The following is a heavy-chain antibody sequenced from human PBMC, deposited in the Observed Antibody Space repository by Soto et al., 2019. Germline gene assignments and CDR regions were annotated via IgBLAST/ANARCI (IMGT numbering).Heavy chain of an antibody. V-gene: IGHV1-2*02. CDR1: GYTFTGYY. CDR2: INPNSGGT. Sequence: ASVKVSCKASGYTFTGYYMHWVRQAPGQGLEWMGWINPNSGGTNYAQKFQGRVTMTRDTSISTAYMELSSLKTEDTAVYYCVSHAGYDREHPFYYYYAMDVWGQGTTVTVSS. J-gene: IGHJ6*02. CDR3: VSHAGYDREHPFYYYYAMDV. D-gene: IGHD5-12*01.